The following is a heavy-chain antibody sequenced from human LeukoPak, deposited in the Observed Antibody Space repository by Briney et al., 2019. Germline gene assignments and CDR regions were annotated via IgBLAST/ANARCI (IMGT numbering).Heavy chain of an antibody. CDR2: ISGSGGST. CDR1: GFTFSSYA. V-gene: IGHV3-23*01. Sequence: PGGSLRLSRAAAGFTFSSYAMSSVRQPPGKGLGWVSAISGSGGSTYYADSVKGRFTISRDNSKNTLYLQMNSLRAEDTAVYYCAKRARFGELFLFGSHWRGFDPWGQGTLVTVSS. J-gene: IGHJ5*02. CDR3: AKRARFGELFLFGSHWRGFDP. D-gene: IGHD3-10*01.